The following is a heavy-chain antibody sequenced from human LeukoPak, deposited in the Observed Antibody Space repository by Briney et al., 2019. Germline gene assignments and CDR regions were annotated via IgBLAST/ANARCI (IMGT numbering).Heavy chain of an antibody. CDR2: ISSSSSPI. J-gene: IGHJ4*02. CDR3: ARTTWELPFDY. V-gene: IGHV3-48*01. Sequence: GSLRLSCAASGFSFNTYTMNWVRQAPGKGLEWVSYISSSSSPIYYADSVRGRFTISRDNAKNSLYLQMNSLRAEDTAVYYCARTTWELPFDYWGQGTLVTVSS. CDR1: GFSFNTYT. D-gene: IGHD1-26*01.